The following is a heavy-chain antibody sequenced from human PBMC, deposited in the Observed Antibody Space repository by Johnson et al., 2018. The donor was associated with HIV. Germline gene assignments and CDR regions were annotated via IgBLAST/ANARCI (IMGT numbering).Heavy chain of an antibody. CDR1: GFTFNSYG. CDR2: ISYDGSNK. Sequence: QMQLVESGGGVVQPGRSLRLSCAASGFTFNSYGMHWVRQAPGKGLEWVAVISYDGSNKYYADSVKGRFTISRDNSKNTLYLQMNSLRAEDTAVYYCARDYETIWGQGTMVTVSS. D-gene: IGHD3-16*01. CDR3: ARDYETI. V-gene: IGHV3-30*19. J-gene: IGHJ3*02.